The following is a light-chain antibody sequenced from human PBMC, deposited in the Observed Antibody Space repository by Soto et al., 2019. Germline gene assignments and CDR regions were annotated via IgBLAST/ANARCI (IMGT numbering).Light chain of an antibody. J-gene: IGKJ5*01. CDR1: QDISDR. V-gene: IGKV1-33*01. CDR2: SAS. CDR3: QQYDNLLIT. Sequence: IQMTLSASSLSASVGDSVTITCQASQDISDRLNWYQQKKGKPPKLLIYSASNLETGVPSRFSGIGSGTDFNFTISSLQTEDIATYYCQQYDNLLITFGQGTRLEIK.